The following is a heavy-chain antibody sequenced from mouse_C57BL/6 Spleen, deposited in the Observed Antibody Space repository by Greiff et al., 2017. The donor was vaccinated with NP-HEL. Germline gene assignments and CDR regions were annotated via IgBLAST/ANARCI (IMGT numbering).Heavy chain of an antibody. D-gene: IGHD2-1*01. Sequence: QVQLQQSGAELVRPGTSVKVSCKASGYAFTNYLIEWVKQRPGQGLEWIGVINPGSGGTNYNEKFKGKATLTADKSSSTAYMQLSSLTSEDSAVYFCARDYGNSAWFAYWGQGTLVTVSA. J-gene: IGHJ3*01. CDR2: INPGSGGT. CDR3: ARDYGNSAWFAY. CDR1: GYAFTNYL. V-gene: IGHV1-54*01.